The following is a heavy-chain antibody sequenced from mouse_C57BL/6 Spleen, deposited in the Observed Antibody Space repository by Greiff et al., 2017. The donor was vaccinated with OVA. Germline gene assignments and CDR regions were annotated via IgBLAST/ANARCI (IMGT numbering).Heavy chain of an antibody. J-gene: IGHJ3*01. CDR3: AREETGKFAY. Sequence: VQLQQPGAELVRPGSSVKLSCTASGYTFTSYWMPWVKQRPIQGLEWIGNIDPSDSETHYNQKFKDKATLTVDKSSSTAYMQLSSLTSEDSAVYYCAREETGKFAYWGQGTLVTVSA. CDR1: GYTFTSYW. CDR2: IDPSDSET. D-gene: IGHD4-1*01. V-gene: IGHV1-52*01.